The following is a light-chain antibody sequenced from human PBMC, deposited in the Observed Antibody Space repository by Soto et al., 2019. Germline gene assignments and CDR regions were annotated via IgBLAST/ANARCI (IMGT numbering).Light chain of an antibody. J-gene: IGKJ5*01. V-gene: IGKV3-20*01. Sequence: TLSTTILSVSPGERATLSCRASQGVCRGYLAWYHQKPGRAPRLLIYGVSSRATGSSDRFSGSGSGTDFTLTISSLEPEDFGIYYCQQDGNLPPITFGQGTRLEN. CDR2: GVS. CDR3: QQDGNLPPIT. CDR1: QGVCRGY.